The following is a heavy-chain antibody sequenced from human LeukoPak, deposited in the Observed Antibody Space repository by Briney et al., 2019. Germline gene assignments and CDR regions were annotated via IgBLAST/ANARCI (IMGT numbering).Heavy chain of an antibody. V-gene: IGHV4-61*01. J-gene: IGHJ3*02. Sequence: SETLSLTCTVSGGSVSSGSYYWSWIRQPPGKGLEWIGYIYYSGSTNYNPSLKSRVTISVDTSKNQFSLKLSSVTAADTAVYYCARVKYYGSGPFHAFDIWGQGTMVTVSS. CDR3: ARVKYYGSGPFHAFDI. CDR2: IYYSGST. D-gene: IGHD3-10*01. CDR1: GGSVSSGSYY.